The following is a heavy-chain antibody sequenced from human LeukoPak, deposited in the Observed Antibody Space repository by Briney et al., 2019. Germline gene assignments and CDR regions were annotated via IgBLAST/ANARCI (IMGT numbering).Heavy chain of an antibody. V-gene: IGHV3-23*01. CDR1: GFTFNNYA. Sequence: SGGSLRLSCAASGFTFNNYALNWVRQAPEKGLEWVSGISGTGGIAYYADSVKGRFAISRDNAKNTVYVQMNSLRVEDTAIYYCAKEASLNAYMIRGGPDDHWGQGTLVTVSS. D-gene: IGHD3-10*01. CDR2: ISGTGGIA. J-gene: IGHJ4*02. CDR3: AKEASLNAYMIRGGPDDH.